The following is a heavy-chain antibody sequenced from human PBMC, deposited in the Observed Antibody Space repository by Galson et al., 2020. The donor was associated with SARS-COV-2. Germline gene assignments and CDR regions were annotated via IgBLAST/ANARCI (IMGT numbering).Heavy chain of an antibody. J-gene: IGHJ5*02. Sequence: ASETLSLTCSVSGGSINNSGSYYWGRIRQPPGKGLEWIGSIYYSGSTYYNPSLRSRVTMSVDTSKNQFSLKLSSLTAADTAVYYCARDFLHDYKYWFDPWGQGTLVIVSS. V-gene: IGHV4-39*07. CDR3: ARDFLHDYKYWFDP. CDR1: GGSINNSGSYY. CDR2: IYYSGST. D-gene: IGHD4-4*01.